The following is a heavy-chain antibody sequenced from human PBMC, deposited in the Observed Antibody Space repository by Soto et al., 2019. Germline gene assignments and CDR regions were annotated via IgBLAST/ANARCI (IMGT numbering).Heavy chain of an antibody. J-gene: IGHJ6*01. CDR1: GYTFTSYY. D-gene: IGHD3-3*02. CDR3: AIVRKCIVLAGLGV. CDR2: MNPNSGST. V-gene: IGHV1-8*01. Sequence: GASVKVSCKASGYTFTSYYINWVRQATGQGLEWMGWMNPNSGSTGYAQKFQGRVTMTRNTSISTAYMELSSLRSEDTAVYYCAIVRKCIVLAGLGVWGQGNTVHVP.